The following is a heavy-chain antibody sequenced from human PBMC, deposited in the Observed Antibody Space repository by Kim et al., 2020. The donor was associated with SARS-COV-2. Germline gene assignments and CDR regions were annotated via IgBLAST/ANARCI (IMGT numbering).Heavy chain of an antibody. V-gene: IGHV3-48*02. D-gene: IGHD3-16*02. J-gene: IGHJ4*02. CDR2: SYTT. Sequence: SYTTSHAGPVKGRLTIPRDNAKNSLYLQMSNLRDEDTAVYYCARDPHSLDYWGQGTLVTVSS. CDR3: ARDPHSLDY.